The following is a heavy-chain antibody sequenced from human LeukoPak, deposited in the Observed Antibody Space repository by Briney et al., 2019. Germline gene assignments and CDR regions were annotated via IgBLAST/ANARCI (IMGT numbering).Heavy chain of an antibody. CDR3: ARVMIPYYMDV. D-gene: IGHD2-8*01. V-gene: IGHV4-30-2*01. Sequence: SQTLSLTCTVSGGSISSGGYYWSWIRQPPGKGLEWIGYIYHSGSTYYNPSLKSRVTISVDRSKNQFSLKPSSVTAADTAVYYCARVMIPYYMDVWGKGTTVTVSS. CDR2: IYHSGST. CDR1: GGSISSGGYY. J-gene: IGHJ6*03.